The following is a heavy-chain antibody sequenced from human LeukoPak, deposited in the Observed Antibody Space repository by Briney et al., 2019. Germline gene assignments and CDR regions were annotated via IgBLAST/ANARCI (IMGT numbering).Heavy chain of an antibody. CDR3: ARYTSGWFMQDY. CDR1: GYSFTNYC. D-gene: IGHD6-19*01. V-gene: IGHV5-51*01. Sequence: GESLKISCKGSGYSFTNYCIAWVRQMPGKGLEWMGIIYPADSDTRYSPSFQGQVTISADKSISTAYLQWSSLKASDTAIYYCARYTSGWFMQDYWGQGTLVTVSS. CDR2: IYPADSDT. J-gene: IGHJ4*02.